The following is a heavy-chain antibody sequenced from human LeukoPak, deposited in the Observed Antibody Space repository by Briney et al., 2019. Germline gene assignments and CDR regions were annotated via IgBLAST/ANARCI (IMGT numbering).Heavy chain of an antibody. Sequence: GGSLRLSCAASGIILGSHGMAWVRQAPGKGLEWVSSINPNGDRTFHADFVKGRFTISRDNPKNTVSLHMNSLRAEDSAIYRCARAYDKAYEYWGQRTLVTVSS. CDR1: GIILGSHG. CDR2: INPNGDRT. D-gene: IGHD2-21*01. J-gene: IGHJ4*02. V-gene: IGHV3-23*01. CDR3: ARAYDKAYEY.